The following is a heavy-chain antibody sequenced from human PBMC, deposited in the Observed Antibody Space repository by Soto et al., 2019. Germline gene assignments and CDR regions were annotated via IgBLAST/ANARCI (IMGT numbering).Heavy chain of an antibody. CDR1: GFTFSRFA. D-gene: IGHD3-10*01. CDR2: IDTSGENT. J-gene: IGHJ4*02. V-gene: IGHV3-23*04. CDR3: ATRPLDSGGHYFDY. Sequence: EVQLVESGGGLVQPGGSLRLSCAASGFTFSRFAMSWVRQTPEKGLEWVSTIDTSGENTYYTDSVKGRFTIARDNSKNTLYLQMDSLRAEDSAFFYCATRPLDSGGHYFDYWGQGTLITVSS.